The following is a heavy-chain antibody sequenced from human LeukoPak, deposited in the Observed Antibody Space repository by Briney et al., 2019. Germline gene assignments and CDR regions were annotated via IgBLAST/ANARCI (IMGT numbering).Heavy chain of an antibody. J-gene: IGHJ5*02. D-gene: IGHD4-23*01. CDR1: GFTVSSNY. V-gene: IGHV3-66*01. CDR3: ARDHGGHGGNCWFDP. Sequence: QPGGSLRLSCAASGFTVSSNYMSWVRQAPGKGLEWVSVIYSGGSTYYADSVKGRFTISRDNSKNTLYLQMNSLRAEDTAVYYCARDHGGHGGNCWFDPWGQGTLVTVSS. CDR2: IYSGGST.